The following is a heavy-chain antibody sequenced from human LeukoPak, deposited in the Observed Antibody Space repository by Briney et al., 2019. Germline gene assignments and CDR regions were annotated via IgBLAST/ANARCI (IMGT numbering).Heavy chain of an antibody. V-gene: IGHV3-21*01. D-gene: IGHD4-17*01. CDR2: ISSSSSYI. CDR1: GFTFSSFS. Sequence: GGSLRLSCAASGFTFSSFSMSWGRQAPGKGLEWVSSISSSSSYIYYADSVKGRFTISRDNAKNSLYLQMNSLRAEDTAVYYRARGGYGDYRFAYWGQGTLVTVSS. CDR3: ARGGYGDYRFAY. J-gene: IGHJ4*02.